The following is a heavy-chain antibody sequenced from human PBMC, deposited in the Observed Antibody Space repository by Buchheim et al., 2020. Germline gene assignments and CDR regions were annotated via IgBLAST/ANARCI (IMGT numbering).Heavy chain of an antibody. V-gene: IGHV3-49*04. J-gene: IGHJ4*02. CDR1: GFTFGDYA. CDR2: IRSKAYGGTT. Sequence: EVQLVESGGGLVQPGRSLRLSCTASGFTFGDYAMSWVRQAPGKGLEWVGFIRSKAYGGTTEYAASVKGRFTISRDDSKSIAYLQMNSLKTEDTAVYYCTTQDQYCGGDCYDFQLGDYWGQGTL. CDR3: TTQDQYCGGDCYDFQLGDY. D-gene: IGHD2-21*02.